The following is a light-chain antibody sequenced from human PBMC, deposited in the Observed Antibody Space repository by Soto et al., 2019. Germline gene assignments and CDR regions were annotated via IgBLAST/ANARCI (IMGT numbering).Light chain of an antibody. CDR2: DVS. Sequence: EVVLTQSPDALSLSPGERATVSCRASQSVSPYLAWYQQRPGQAPRLLIYDVSNRAPGIPDRFSGGGSGTDFTLSISSLQPEDSATYYCLSRFDWPTFGGGATLEIK. CDR3: LSRFDWPT. V-gene: IGKV3-11*01. J-gene: IGKJ4*01. CDR1: QSVSPY.